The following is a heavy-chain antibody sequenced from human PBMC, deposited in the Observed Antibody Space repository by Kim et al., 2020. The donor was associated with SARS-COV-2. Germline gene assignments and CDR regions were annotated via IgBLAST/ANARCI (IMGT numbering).Heavy chain of an antibody. Sequence: TYSADSVKGRFTISRDNSKNTLYLQMNSLRAEDTAVYYCAKLAISYYFDYWGQGTLVTVSS. J-gene: IGHJ4*02. CDR2: T. D-gene: IGHD3-9*01. V-gene: IGHV3-23*01. CDR3: AKLAISYYFDY.